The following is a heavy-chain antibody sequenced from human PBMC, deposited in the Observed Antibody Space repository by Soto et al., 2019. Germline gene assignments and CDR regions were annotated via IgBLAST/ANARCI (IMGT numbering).Heavy chain of an antibody. J-gene: IGHJ4*02. CDR2: ISSSSSTI. V-gene: IGHV3-48*02. Sequence: PVGSLRLSYAAFGFNFSSYSMNWVRQAPGKGLEWVSYISSSSSTIYYADSVKGRFTISRDNAKNSLYLQMNSLRDEDTAVYYCARDPDGNGVCCLDYWGQGTLVTVSS. D-gene: IGHD2-8*01. CDR1: GFNFSSYS. CDR3: ARDPDGNGVCCLDY.